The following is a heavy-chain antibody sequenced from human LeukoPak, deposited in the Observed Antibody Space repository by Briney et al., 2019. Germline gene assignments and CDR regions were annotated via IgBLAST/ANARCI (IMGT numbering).Heavy chain of an antibody. CDR3: ASVPGIAVAGTDY. CDR2: ISSSSSYI. CDR1: GFTFSSYS. J-gene: IGHJ4*02. V-gene: IGHV3-21*01. Sequence: GGSLRLSCAASGFTFSSYSMNWVRQAPGKGLDWVSSISSSSSYIYYADSVKGRFTISRDNAKNSLYLQMNSLRAEDTAVYYCASVPGIAVAGTDYWGQGTLVTVSS. D-gene: IGHD6-19*01.